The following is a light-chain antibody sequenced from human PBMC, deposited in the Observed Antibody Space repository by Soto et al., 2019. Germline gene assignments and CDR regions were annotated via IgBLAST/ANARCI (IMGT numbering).Light chain of an antibody. CDR1: QSVSSY. CDR2: DAS. V-gene: IGKV3-11*01. CDR3: QQRRNWPPGIT. J-gene: IGKJ5*01. Sequence: ESELTQYPASLSWCRGDRATLSCRASQSVSSYLAWYQQKPGQAPRLLLYDASNRATGIPARSSGSGSGTDFALTISSLDPEHFAVYYCQQRRNWPPGITXGQGTRLDIK.